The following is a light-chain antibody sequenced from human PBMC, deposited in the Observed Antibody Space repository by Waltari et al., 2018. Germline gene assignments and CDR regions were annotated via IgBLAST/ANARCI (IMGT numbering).Light chain of an antibody. CDR1: VLADKY. CDR2: GNT. Sequence: SSDLTQTPSISVSPGQTAIITCSGDVLADKYIYWFQKKSGQAPVAVIRGNTGRPQEIPDRFSGSDSRTTATLTIIGVQPEDEADYFCQTVDDTGNYVLFGGGTKLTVL. CDR3: QTVDDTGNYVL. V-gene: IGLV3-25*03. J-gene: IGLJ3*02.